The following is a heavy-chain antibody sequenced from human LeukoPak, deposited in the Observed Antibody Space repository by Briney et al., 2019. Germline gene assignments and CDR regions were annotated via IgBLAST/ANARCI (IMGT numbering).Heavy chain of an antibody. CDR1: GGSLSSYY. V-gene: IGHV4-59*01. D-gene: IGHD3-10*01. CDR3: ARSNYYGSGLDP. J-gene: IGHJ5*02. CDR2: IYYSGST. Sequence: PSETLSLTCTVSGGSLSSYYWSWIRQSPGKGLEWIGYIYYSGSTDCNPSLKSRVTISIGTSKNQFSLKLRSVTAADTAVYYCARSNYYGSGLDPWGQGTLVIVSS.